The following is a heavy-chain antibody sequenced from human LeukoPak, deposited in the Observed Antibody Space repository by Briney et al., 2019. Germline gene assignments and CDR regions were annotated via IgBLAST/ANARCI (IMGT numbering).Heavy chain of an antibody. CDR3: ARHPVLLWFGELLGAFDI. Sequence: SETLSLTCTVSGGSISSSTYYWGWIRQPPGKGLEWIGSISYSGNIYYNPSLKSRVTISVDTSKNQFSLKLSSVTAADTAVYYCARHPVLLWFGELLGAFDIWGQGTMVTVSS. D-gene: IGHD3-10*01. J-gene: IGHJ3*02. CDR2: ISYSGNI. CDR1: GGSISSSTYY. V-gene: IGHV4-39*01.